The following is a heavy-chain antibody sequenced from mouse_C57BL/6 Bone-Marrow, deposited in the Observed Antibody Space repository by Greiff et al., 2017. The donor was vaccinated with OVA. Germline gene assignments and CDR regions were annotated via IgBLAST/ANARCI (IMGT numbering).Heavy chain of an antibody. D-gene: IGHD2-12*01. CDR1: GFPITSGYY. CDR3: AGAPYYTGFAY. V-gene: IGHV12-3*01. J-gene: IGHJ3*01. CDR2: ITHSGET. Sequence: KLVESGPGLVKPSQSLFLTCSITGFPITSGYYWIWIRQSPGKPLEWMGYITHSGETFYNPSLQSPISITRETSKNQFFLQLNSVTTEDTAMYYCAGAPYYTGFAYWGQGTLVTVSA.